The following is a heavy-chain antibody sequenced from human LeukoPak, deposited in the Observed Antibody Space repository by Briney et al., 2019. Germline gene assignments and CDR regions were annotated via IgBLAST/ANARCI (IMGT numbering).Heavy chain of an antibody. D-gene: IGHD3-10*01. CDR2: IYPGDSDT. V-gene: IGHV5-51*01. J-gene: IGHJ4*02. CDR1: GYSFTSYW. CDR3: ARHVTHYGSGSYVDY. Sequence: GESLKISCKGSGYSFTSYWSGWVRQMPGEGLEWMGIIYPGDSDTRYSPSFQGQVTISADKSVSTAYLQWSSLKASDTAMYYSARHVTHYGSGSYVDYWGQGTLVTVSS.